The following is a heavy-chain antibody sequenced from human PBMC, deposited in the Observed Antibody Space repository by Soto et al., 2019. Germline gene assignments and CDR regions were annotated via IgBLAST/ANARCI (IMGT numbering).Heavy chain of an antibody. J-gene: IGHJ6*02. CDR2: IYYSGST. CDR1: VGAISSSGYD. V-gene: IGHV4-31*03. D-gene: IGHD2-15*01. CDR3: ARDCGGSRFSGDYYYSIDA. Sequence: ETRSLTRTFSVGAISSSGYDWSWIRQHPGKGLEWIGYIYYSGSTYYNPSLKSRVTISVDTSKNQFSLKLSSVTAAETAVYYSARDCGGSRFSGDYYYSIDAWGQGTLVTVSS.